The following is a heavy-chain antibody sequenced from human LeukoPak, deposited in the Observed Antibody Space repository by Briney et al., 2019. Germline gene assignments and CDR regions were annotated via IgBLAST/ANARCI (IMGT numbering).Heavy chain of an antibody. CDR1: GYNFTTFW. CDR2: IYPSDSDT. V-gene: IGHV5-51*01. CDR3: AISGGGNFSY. D-gene: IGHD1-7*01. J-gene: IGHJ4*02. Sequence: GESLEISCKTSGYNFTTFWIGWVRQLPGKGLEWMGIIYPSDSDTRYSPSFQGQVTISADKSINTVYLHWNSLKASDTAMYYCAISGGGNFSYWGQGTLVTVSS.